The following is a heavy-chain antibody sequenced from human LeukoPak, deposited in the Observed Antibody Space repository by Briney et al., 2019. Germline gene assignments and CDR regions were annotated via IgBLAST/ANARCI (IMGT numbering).Heavy chain of an antibody. CDR3: ARDRVGRAVPGEYGLDV. CDR2: INDRGIT. V-gene: IGHV4-34*01. J-gene: IGHJ6*02. CDR1: GGSLSGYY. Sequence: SETLSLTCAVYGGSLSGYYWSWIRQPPGKGLEWIGEINDRGITNYNPPLKSRGTISQDTTKNQFSLNLRSVTAADTAIYYCARDRVGRAVPGEYGLDVWGQGTTVTVSS. D-gene: IGHD6-19*01.